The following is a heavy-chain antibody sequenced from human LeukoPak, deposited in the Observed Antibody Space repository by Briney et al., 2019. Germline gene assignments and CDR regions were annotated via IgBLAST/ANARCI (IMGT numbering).Heavy chain of an antibody. V-gene: IGHV4-4*07. D-gene: IGHD3-10*01. CDR3: ARGPIELYYYYYYYMDV. Sequence: SETLSLTCTVSGGSISSYYWSWIRQPAGKGLEWIGRIYTSGSTNYNPSLKSRVTMSVDTSKNQFSLKLSSVTAADTAVYYCARGPIELYYYYYYYMDVWGKGTTVTVSS. J-gene: IGHJ6*03. CDR2: IYTSGST. CDR1: GGSISSYY.